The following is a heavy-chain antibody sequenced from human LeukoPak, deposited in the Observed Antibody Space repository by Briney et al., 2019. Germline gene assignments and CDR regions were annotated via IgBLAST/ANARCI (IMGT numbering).Heavy chain of an antibody. CDR1: GGPICSYY. V-gene: IGHV4-59*01. J-gene: IGHJ4*02. D-gene: IGHD3-9*01. Sequence: SSVTLSLNCTVSGGPICSYYWSWIRQRPGQGLMGIGYIYYSGTTNYNPTLKSRVTLSVDTSKNQFSLKLSSVTAADTAVYYCAGAGPYYDILTGDQIDYWGQGTLVTVSS. CDR2: IYYSGTT. CDR3: AGAGPYYDILTGDQIDY.